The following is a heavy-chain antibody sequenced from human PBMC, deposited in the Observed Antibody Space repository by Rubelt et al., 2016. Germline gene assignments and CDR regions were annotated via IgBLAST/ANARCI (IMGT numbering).Heavy chain of an antibody. CDR2: IDPSDSYI. J-gene: IGHJ4*02. D-gene: IGHD6-13*01. Sequence: EVQLVQSGAEVKKPGESLRISCKGSGYNFTTYWISWVRQTPGKGLEWMGRIDPSDSYINYSPACQGHGSISADKSISTAYLQWSSRKASDTAMYYCGRGNSWYPLWGQGTLVTVSS. CDR1: GYNFTTYW. V-gene: IGHV5-10-1*01. CDR3: GRGNSWYPL.